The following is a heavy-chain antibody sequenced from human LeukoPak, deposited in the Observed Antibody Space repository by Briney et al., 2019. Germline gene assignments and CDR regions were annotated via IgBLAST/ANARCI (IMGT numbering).Heavy chain of an antibody. J-gene: IGHJ4*02. CDR1: GGSISSHY. V-gene: IGHV4-59*11. CDR2: IYYSGST. CDR3: ARGAMVRGAVEY. Sequence: SGTLSLTCTVSGGSISSHYWSWIRQPPGKGLEWIGYIYYSGSTNYNPSLKSRVTISVDTSKHQFSLKLSSVTAADTAVYYCARGAMVRGAVEYWGQGTLVTVSS. D-gene: IGHD3-10*01.